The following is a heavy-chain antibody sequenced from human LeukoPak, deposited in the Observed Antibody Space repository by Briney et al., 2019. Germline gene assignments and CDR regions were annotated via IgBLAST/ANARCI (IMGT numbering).Heavy chain of an antibody. Sequence: GESLKISCAASGFTFSTYAMHWVRQGPGKGLEWVAVISYDGSNKYYADSVKGRFTISRDNSKNTLYLQMSSLSAEDTAVYYCARTTTPHYYGSGSYALGYWGQGTLVTVPS. CDR3: ARTTTPHYYGSGSYALGY. J-gene: IGHJ4*02. D-gene: IGHD3-10*01. CDR1: GFTFSTYA. CDR2: ISYDGSNK. V-gene: IGHV3-30-3*01.